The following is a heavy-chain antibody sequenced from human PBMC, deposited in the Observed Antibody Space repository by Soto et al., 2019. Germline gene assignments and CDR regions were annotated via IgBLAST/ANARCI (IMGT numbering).Heavy chain of an antibody. CDR2: ISYSGTT. CDR3: ARVPDY. Sequence: PSETLLTCTVSGDSISSNNNYWSWIRQPPGEGLEWIGFISYSGTTSYSPSLKSRVAISLDTSKNQFSLSLSSVTAADTAVYYCARVPDYWGQGILVTVSS. J-gene: IGHJ4*02. D-gene: IGHD2-2*01. V-gene: IGHV4-30-4*01. CDR1: GDSISSNNNY.